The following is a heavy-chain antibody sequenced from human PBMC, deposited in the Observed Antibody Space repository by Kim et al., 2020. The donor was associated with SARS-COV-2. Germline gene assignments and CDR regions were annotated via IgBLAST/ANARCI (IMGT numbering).Heavy chain of an antibody. D-gene: IGHD3-10*01. CDR1: GFTFSSYG. Sequence: GGSLRLSCAASGFTFSSYGMHWVRQAPGKGLEWVAVIWYDGSNKYYADSVKGRFTISRDNSKNTLYLQMNSLRAEDTAVYYCAKSRGLLWFRELSSDFDYWGQGTLVTVSS. J-gene: IGHJ4*02. CDR2: IWYDGSNK. V-gene: IGHV3-33*06. CDR3: AKSRGLLWFRELSSDFDY.